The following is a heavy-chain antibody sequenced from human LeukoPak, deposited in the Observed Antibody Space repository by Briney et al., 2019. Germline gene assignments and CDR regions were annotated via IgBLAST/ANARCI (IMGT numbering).Heavy chain of an antibody. CDR3: ARGYSPLDY. J-gene: IGHJ4*02. V-gene: IGHV4-34*01. CDR1: GGSFSGYY. D-gene: IGHD5-18*01. Sequence: SETLSLTCAVYGGSFSGYYWSWIRQPPGKGLEWIGEINHSGSTNYNPSLKSRVTISVDTSKNQFSLKLSSVTAADTAVYYCARGYSPLDYWGQGTLVTVSS. CDR2: INHSGST.